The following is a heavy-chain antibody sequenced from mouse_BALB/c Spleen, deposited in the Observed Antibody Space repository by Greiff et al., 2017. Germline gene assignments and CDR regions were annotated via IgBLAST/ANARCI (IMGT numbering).Heavy chain of an antibody. CDR3: ARSAGTGAMDY. D-gene: IGHD4-1*01. V-gene: IGHV1S26*01. J-gene: IGHJ4*01. CDR1: GYTFTSYV. CDR2: INPSSGYT. Sequence: VQLQQSGPELVKPGASVKMSCKASGYTFTSYVMHWVKQRPGQGLEWIGYINPSSGYTNYNQKFKDKATLTADKSSSTAYMQLSSLTSEDSAVYYCARSAGTGAMDYWGQGTSVTVSS.